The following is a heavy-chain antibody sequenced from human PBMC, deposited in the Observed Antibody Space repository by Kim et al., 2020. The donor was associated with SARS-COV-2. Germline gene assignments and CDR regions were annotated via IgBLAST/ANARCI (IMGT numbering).Heavy chain of an antibody. Sequence: GGSLRLSCTASGFTFSNYPMNWVRRAPGRGLEWVSAISDSGGGRSYLDSVRGRFTISRDNSKNTVSLQMNSLRPEDTAVYYCAKVISMTPSYYYGMDVWGQGTTVTVSS. V-gene: IGHV3-23*01. CDR2: ISDSGGGR. D-gene: IGHD2-8*01. CDR1: GFTFSNYP. CDR3: AKVISMTPSYYYGMDV. J-gene: IGHJ6*02.